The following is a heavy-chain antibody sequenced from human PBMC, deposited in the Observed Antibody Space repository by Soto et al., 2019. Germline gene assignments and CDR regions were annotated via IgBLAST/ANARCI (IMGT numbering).Heavy chain of an antibody. Sequence: QVQLQESGPGLVKPSGTLSLTCAVSGGSISSSNWWSWVRQPPGKGLEWIGEIYHSGSTNYNPSLMSRVTISVDKSKNQFSLKLSSVTAADTAVYYCARVYDILTGYPLYGMDVWGQGTTVTVSS. CDR3: ARVYDILTGYPLYGMDV. CDR2: IYHSGST. J-gene: IGHJ6*02. V-gene: IGHV4-4*02. D-gene: IGHD3-9*01. CDR1: GGSISSSNW.